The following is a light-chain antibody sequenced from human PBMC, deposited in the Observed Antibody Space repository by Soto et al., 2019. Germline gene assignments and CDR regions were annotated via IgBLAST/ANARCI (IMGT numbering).Light chain of an antibody. J-gene: IGKJ1*01. CDR3: QQYGSSPLWT. CDR1: QSVSNNY. CDR2: GAS. Sequence: EIALRQSPATLCLCPGEKATLSRLASQSVSNNYLAWYQQKPGQAPRLLIYGASNRATGIPDRFSGSGSGTDFTLTISRLEPEDFAVYYCQQYGSSPLWTFGQGTKVDIK. V-gene: IGKV3-20*01.